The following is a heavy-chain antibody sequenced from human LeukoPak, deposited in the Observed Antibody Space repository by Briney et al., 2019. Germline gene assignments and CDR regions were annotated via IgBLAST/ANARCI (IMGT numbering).Heavy chain of an antibody. CDR3: AGPPQPGPFDY. D-gene: IGHD5-18*01. CDR2: IKPDGSET. Sequence: PGGSLRLSCAASGFIFSNYWMSWVRQAPGKGLEWVANIKPDGSETNYVDSLKGRFTISRDNAKNSVYLQMNRLRAEDTAVYYCAGPPQPGPFDYWGQEVLVSVSS. J-gene: IGHJ4*02. V-gene: IGHV3-7*01. CDR1: GFIFSNYW.